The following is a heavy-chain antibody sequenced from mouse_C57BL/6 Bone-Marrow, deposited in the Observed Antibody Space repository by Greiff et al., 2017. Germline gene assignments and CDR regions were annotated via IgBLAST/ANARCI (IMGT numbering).Heavy chain of an antibody. CDR1: GFTFSDYY. CDR2: ISNGGGST. Sequence: EVKLMESGGGLVQPGGSLKLSCAASGFTFSDYYMYWVRQTPEKRLEWVAYISNGGGSTYYPDTVKGRFTISRANAKNTLYLQMSRLKSGDTAMYYCARHGVTPYWGQGTLVTVSA. D-gene: IGHD2-1*01. CDR3: ARHGVTPY. V-gene: IGHV5-12*01. J-gene: IGHJ3*01.